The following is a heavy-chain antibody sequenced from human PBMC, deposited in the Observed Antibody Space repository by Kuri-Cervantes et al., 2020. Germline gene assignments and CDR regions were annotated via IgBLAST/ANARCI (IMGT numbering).Heavy chain of an antibody. V-gene: IGHV4-59*12. Sequence: GSLRLSCTVSGGSISSYYWSWIRQPSGKGLEWIGYIYYSGSTYYNPSLKSRVIISVDTSKNQFSLKLSSVTAADTAVYYCARLAMRWYGPAYYYYYGMDVWGQGTTVTVSS. D-gene: IGHD5-24*01. CDR2: IYYSGST. CDR3: ARLAMRWYGPAYYYYYGMDV. J-gene: IGHJ6*02. CDR1: GGSISSYY.